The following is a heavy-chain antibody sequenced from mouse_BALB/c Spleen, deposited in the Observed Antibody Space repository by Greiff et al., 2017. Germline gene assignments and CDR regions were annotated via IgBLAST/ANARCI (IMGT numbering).Heavy chain of an antibody. D-gene: IGHD3-1*01. V-gene: IGHV1-54*01. CDR2: INPGSGGT. CDR3: TRGSGYRFAY. CDR1: GYAFTNYL. J-gene: IGHJ3*01. Sequence: VQLQQSGAELVRPGTSVKVSCKASGYAFTNYLIEWVKQRPGQGLEWIGVINPGSGGTNFNEKFKSKATLTVDKSSSTAYMQLSSLTSEDSVVYYCTRGSGYRFAYWGQGTLVTVSA.